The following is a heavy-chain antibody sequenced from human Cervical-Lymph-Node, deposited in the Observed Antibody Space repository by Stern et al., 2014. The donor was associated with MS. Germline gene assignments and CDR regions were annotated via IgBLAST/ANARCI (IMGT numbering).Heavy chain of an antibody. V-gene: IGHV1-3*01. D-gene: IGHD5-24*01. J-gene: IGHJ4*02. CDR1: GDSFTTYA. Sequence: QDQLVQSGAEVKKPGASVKGSCKTSGDSFTTYAMHWVRQAPGQRLEWLGWISAGGDTKYFPKFPDRVTLTKGNSPGPAERWLGWISAGGDTKYSQKFQDRVTITRDTSASTAYMEVSSLKSEDTAIYYCASAGGWYEPDYWGQGTLVTVSS. CDR2: ISAGGDT. CDR3: KFQDRVTITRDTSASTAYMEVSSLKSEDTAIYYCASAGGWYEPDY.